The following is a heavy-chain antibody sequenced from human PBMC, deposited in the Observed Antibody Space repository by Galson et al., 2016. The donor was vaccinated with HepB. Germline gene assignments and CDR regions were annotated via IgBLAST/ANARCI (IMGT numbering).Heavy chain of an antibody. CDR2: IYYSGNT. J-gene: IGHJ4*02. Sequence: SETLSLTCNVSGGSFNNYYWSWIRQPPGKTLEWIGYIYYSGNTNYNPSLKSRVTISGDTSKNQSSLKLTSVTAADTAMYYCARPSGPSSLSPWEYWGQGSLVTVSS. CDR3: ARPSGPSSLSPWEY. D-gene: IGHD2-2*01. V-gene: IGHV4-59*01. CDR1: GGSFNNYY.